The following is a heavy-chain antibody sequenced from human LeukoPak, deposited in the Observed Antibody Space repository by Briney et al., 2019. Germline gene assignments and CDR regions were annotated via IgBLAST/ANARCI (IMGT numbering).Heavy chain of an antibody. Sequence: PSETLSLTCTVSGGSVSSGSYYWSWIRQPPGKGLEWIGYIYYSGSTNYNPSLKSRVTISVDTSKNQFSLKLSSVTAADTAVYYRARVKSGVDYWGQGTLVTVSS. J-gene: IGHJ4*02. D-gene: IGHD1-1*01. CDR3: ARVKSGVDY. V-gene: IGHV4-61*01. CDR1: GGSVSSGSYY. CDR2: IYYSGST.